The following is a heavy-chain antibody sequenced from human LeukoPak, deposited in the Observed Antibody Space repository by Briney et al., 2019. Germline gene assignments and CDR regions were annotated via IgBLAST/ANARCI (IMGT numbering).Heavy chain of an antibody. D-gene: IGHD6-6*01. CDR3: ATLVAARPGDY. Sequence: ASVKVSCKASGGTFSSYAISWVRQAPGKGLEWMGGFDPEDGETIYAQKFQGRVTMTEDTSTDTAYMELSSLRSEDTAVYYCATLVAARPGDYWGQGTLVTVSS. CDR1: GGTFSSYA. V-gene: IGHV1-24*01. J-gene: IGHJ4*02. CDR2: FDPEDGET.